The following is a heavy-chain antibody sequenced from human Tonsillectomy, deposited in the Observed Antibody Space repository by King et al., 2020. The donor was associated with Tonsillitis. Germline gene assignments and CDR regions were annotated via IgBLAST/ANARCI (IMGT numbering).Heavy chain of an antibody. CDR2: INHSGST. J-gene: IGHJ4*02. CDR3: ARVLTYYYDSSGYYYSSPFDY. Sequence: VQLQQWGAGLLKPSETLSLTCAVYGGSFSGYYWSWIRQPPGKGLEWSGEINHSGSTNYNPSLKSRVTISVDTSKNQFSLKLSSVTAADTAMYFCARVLTYYYDSSGYYYSSPFDYWGQGTLVTVSS. D-gene: IGHD3-22*01. V-gene: IGHV4-34*01. CDR1: GGSFSGYY.